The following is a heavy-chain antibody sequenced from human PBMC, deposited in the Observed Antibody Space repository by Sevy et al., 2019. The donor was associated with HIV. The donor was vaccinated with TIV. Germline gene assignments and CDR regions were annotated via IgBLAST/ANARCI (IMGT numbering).Heavy chain of an antibody. V-gene: IGHV3-21*01. D-gene: IGHD6-13*01. Sequence: GGSLRLSCAASGFTFSSYSMNWVRQAPGKGLEWVSSISSSSSYIYYADSVKGRFTISRDNAKYSLYLQMNSLRAEDTDVYYCARDRGSSSTLDAFDIWGQGTMVTVSS. CDR2: ISSSSSYI. CDR1: GFTFSSYS. CDR3: ARDRGSSSTLDAFDI. J-gene: IGHJ3*02.